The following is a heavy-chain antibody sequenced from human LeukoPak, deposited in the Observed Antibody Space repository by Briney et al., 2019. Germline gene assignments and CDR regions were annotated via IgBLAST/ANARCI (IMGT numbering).Heavy chain of an antibody. CDR3: AKPPNKLRSAFDI. CDR2: ISGSGGST. V-gene: IGHV3-23*01. D-gene: IGHD1/OR15-1a*01. J-gene: IGHJ3*02. CDR1: GFTFSSYA. Sequence: GGSLRLSCAASGFTFSSYAMSWARQAPGKGLEWVSAISGSGGSTYYADSVKGRFTISRDNSKNTLYPQMNSLRAEDTAVYYCAKPPNKLRSAFDIWGQGTMVTVSS.